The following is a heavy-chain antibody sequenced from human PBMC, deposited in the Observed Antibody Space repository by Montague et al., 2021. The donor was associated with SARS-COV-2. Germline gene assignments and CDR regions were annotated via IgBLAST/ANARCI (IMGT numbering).Heavy chain of an antibody. CDR3: ARATSVRGAVNWFDH. CDR1: GGSVSSHY. CDR2: INYSGGT. J-gene: IGHJ5*02. V-gene: IGHV4-59*02. Sequence: SETLSLTCAISGGSVSSHYWSFIRQPPGKGLEWIAYINYSGGTNYNPSLKSRVTIPVDTSKNHFSLQLRSVTPADTAVYFCARATSVRGAVNWFDHWGQGTLVTVSS. D-gene: IGHD3-10*01.